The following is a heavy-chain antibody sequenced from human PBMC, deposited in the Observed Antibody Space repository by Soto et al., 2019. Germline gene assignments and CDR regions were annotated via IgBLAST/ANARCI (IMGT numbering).Heavy chain of an antibody. CDR2: ISGGGSTT. CDR3: AKARKYSSPYDS. J-gene: IGHJ5*01. CDR1: GFMFGSYA. V-gene: IGHV3-23*01. Sequence: EVQLLESGGGLVQPGGSLRLSCATSGFMFGSYAMNWVRQAPGKGLEWVSVISGGGSTTNYADSVRGRFTTSRDSSTDTAYLQMYSLRVEDTAVYYCAKARKYSSPYDSWGQGTLVTVSS. D-gene: IGHD6-19*01.